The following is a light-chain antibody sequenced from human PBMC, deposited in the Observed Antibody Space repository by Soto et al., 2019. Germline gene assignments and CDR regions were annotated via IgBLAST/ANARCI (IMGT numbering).Light chain of an antibody. V-gene: IGLV2-14*01. CDR2: DVS. CDR1: SSDVGGYNY. J-gene: IGLJ1*01. Sequence: QSALTQPASVSGSPGQSITISCTGTSSDVGGYNYVSWYQQHPGKAPKLMIYDVSNRPSGVSNRFSGSKSGNTASLTISGLQADDEAYYFCSSYTSSSTLFYVSGTGIKLPAL. CDR3: SSYTSSSTLFYV.